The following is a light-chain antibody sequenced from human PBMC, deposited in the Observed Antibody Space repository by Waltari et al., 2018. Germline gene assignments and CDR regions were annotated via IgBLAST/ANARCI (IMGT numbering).Light chain of an antibody. CDR2: DVS. Sequence: QSALTQPASVSGSPGQSIAISCTGTSSAVGAYNYVSWYQQHPGKAPKVIIYDVSKRPSGISSRFSGSKSDNTASLTISGLQAEDEADYFCYSFAGYTTFYVFGSGTKVTVL. CDR1: SSAVGAYNY. J-gene: IGLJ1*01. V-gene: IGLV2-23*02. CDR3: YSFAGYTTFYV.